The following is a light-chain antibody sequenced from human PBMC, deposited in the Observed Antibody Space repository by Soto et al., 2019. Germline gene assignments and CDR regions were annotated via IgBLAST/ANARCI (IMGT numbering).Light chain of an antibody. CDR2: AVN. CDR3: SSYTSSGTYVV. V-gene: IGLV2-14*01. J-gene: IGLJ2*01. Sequence: QSVLTQPASVSGSPGQSITISCTGTSSDVGGYNYVSWYQQHPGKAPKLLIYAVNDRPSGISDRFSGAKSDNTASLTNSGLQAEDEADYYCSSYTSSGTYVVFGGGTKVTVL. CDR1: SSDVGGYNY.